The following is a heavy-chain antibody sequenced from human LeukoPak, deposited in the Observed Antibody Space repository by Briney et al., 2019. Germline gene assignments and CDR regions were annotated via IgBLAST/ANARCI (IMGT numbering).Heavy chain of an antibody. V-gene: IGHV1-8*01. CDR2: MNPNSGHT. D-gene: IGHD3-10*01. CDR3: ARIRGSGSYFPYFYYMDV. CDR1: GYTFTSYD. J-gene: IGHJ6*03. Sequence: ASVKVSRKASGYTFTSYDINWVRQATGQGLEWMGWMNPNSGHTGYAQKFQGRITMTRNTSITTAYMELSSLRSEDTAVYYCARIRGSGSYFPYFYYMDVWGKGTTVTVSS.